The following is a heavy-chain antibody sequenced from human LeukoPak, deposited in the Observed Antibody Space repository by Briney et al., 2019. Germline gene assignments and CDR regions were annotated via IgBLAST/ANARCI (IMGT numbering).Heavy chain of an antibody. J-gene: IGHJ5*02. D-gene: IGHD3-22*01. CDR1: VFTFSSYG. CDR3: AKENYYYDSSGYTINWFDP. V-gene: IGHV3-33*06. Sequence: GRSLRLSCAASVFTFSSYGMHWVRQAPGKGLEWVAVIWYDGSNKYYADSVKGRFTISRDNSKNTLYLQMNSLRAEDTAVYYCAKENYYYDSSGYTINWFDPWGQGTLVTVSS. CDR2: IWYDGSNK.